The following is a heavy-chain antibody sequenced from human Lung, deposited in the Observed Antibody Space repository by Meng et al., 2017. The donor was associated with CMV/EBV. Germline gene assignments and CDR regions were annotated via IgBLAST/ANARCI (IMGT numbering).Heavy chain of an antibody. CDR1: GFTFSNYE. CDR3: ARNGQKTGTPSNY. Sequence: SCAASGFTFSNYEMNWVRQAPGQGLEWVSYISTSGSTMYYADSVKGRFTVSRDNAKNSLYLQMNSLRAEDTAVYYCARNGQKTGTPSNYWGQGTXVTSSS. J-gene: IGHJ4*02. D-gene: IGHD1-1*01. V-gene: IGHV3-48*03. CDR2: ISTSGSTM.